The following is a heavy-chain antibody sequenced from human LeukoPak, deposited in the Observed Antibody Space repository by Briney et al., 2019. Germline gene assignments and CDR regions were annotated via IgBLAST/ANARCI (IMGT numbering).Heavy chain of an antibody. D-gene: IGHD5-12*01. V-gene: IGHV1-2*02. J-gene: IGHJ4*02. CDR1: GYTFTGYY. CDR2: INPNSGGT. CDR3: ASSLEGSGCDWNY. Sequence: ASLKVSCKASGYTFTGYYMHWVRQAPGQGLEWMGWINPNSGGTNYAQKFQGRVTMTRDTSISTAYMELSRLRSDDTAVYYCASSLEGSGCDWNYWGQGTLVTVSS.